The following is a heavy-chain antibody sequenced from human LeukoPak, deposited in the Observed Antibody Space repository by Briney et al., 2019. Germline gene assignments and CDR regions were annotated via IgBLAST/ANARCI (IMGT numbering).Heavy chain of an antibody. J-gene: IGHJ4*02. Sequence: GGSLRLSCATSGFTFSDHYMSWIRQAPGKGLEWVSYISSSGSTTHYADSVKGRFTISRDNAKNSLYLQMNSLRAEDTAVYYCAKRSGSYGPLFDYWGQGTLVTVSS. CDR3: AKRSGSYGPLFDY. D-gene: IGHD5-18*01. CDR2: ISSSGSTT. V-gene: IGHV3-11*04. CDR1: GFTFSDHY.